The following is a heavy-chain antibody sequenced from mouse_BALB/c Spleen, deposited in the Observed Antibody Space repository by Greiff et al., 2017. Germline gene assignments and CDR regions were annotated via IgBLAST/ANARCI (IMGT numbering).Heavy chain of an antibody. D-gene: IGHD2-10*02. CDR1: GFTFSSYA. V-gene: IGHV5-9-4*01. CDR2: ISSGGSYT. Sequence: EVQRVESGGGLVKPGGSLKLSCAASGFTFSSYAMSWVRQSPEKRLEWVAEISSGGSYTYYPDTVTGRFTISRDNAKNTLYLEMSSLRSEDTAMYYCARDGYGNYSWYFDVWGAGTTVTVSS. J-gene: IGHJ1*01. CDR3: ARDGYGNYSWYFDV.